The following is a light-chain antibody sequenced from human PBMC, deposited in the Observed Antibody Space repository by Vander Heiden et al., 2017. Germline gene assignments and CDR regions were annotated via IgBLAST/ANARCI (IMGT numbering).Light chain of an antibody. V-gene: IGLV2-14*01. Sequence: SALTQPASVSGSPGQSITISSTGTSSDVGGYNYVSWYQQHPGKAPKLMIYEVSNRPSGVSNRFSGSKSGNPASLTISGLQAEDEADYYCSSYTSSSRVFGGGTKLTV. CDR2: EVS. J-gene: IGLJ3*02. CDR3: SSYTSSSRV. CDR1: SSDVGGYNY.